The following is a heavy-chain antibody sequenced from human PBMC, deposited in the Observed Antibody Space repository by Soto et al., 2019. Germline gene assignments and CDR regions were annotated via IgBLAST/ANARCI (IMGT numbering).Heavy chain of an antibody. CDR2: IVVGSGNT. D-gene: IGHD3-10*01. CDR1: GFTFTSSA. J-gene: IGHJ4*02. CDR3: AAPSSGSYQDRFDY. V-gene: IGHV1-58*01. Sequence: SVKVSCKASGFTFTSSAVQWVRQARGQRLEWIGWIVVGSGNTNYAQKFRERVTITRDMSTSTAYMELSSLRSEDTAVYYCAAPSSGSYQDRFDYWGQGTLVTVSS.